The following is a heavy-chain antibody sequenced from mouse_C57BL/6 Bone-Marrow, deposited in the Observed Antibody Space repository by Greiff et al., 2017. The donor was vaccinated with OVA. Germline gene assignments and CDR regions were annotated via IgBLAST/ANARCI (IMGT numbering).Heavy chain of an antibody. V-gene: IGHV1-81*01. CDR1: GYTFTSYG. J-gene: IGHJ2*01. CDR3: ARSWDITAVVAYDY. CDR2: IYPRSGNT. D-gene: IGHD1-1*01. Sequence: QVQLQQSGAELARPGASVKLSCKASGYTFTSYGISWVKQRTGQGLEWIGEIYPRSGNTYYNEKFKGKATLTADKSSSTAYMELRSLTSEDSAVYFGARSWDITAVVAYDYWGQGTTLTVSS.